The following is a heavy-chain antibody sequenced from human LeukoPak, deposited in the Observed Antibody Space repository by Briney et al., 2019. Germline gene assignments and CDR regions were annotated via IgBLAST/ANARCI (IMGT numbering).Heavy chain of an antibody. Sequence: SETLSLTCAVYGGSFSGYYWSWIRQPPGKGLEWIGEINHSGSTNYNPSLKSRVTISVDTSRNQFSLRLRSVTAADTALYFCARVFGLYQEAMDVWGPGTTVTVSS. CDR3: ARVFGLYQEAMDV. V-gene: IGHV4-34*01. J-gene: IGHJ6*02. D-gene: IGHD3/OR15-3a*01. CDR1: GGSFSGYY. CDR2: INHSGST.